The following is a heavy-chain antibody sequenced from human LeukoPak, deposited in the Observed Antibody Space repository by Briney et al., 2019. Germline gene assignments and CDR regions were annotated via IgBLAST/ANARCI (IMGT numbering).Heavy chain of an antibody. D-gene: IGHD3-3*01. CDR2: ISYDGSNK. CDR3: AREPIYDFWSGYCDY. Sequence: GRSLRLSCAASGFTFSSYAMHWVRQAPGKGLEWVAVISYDGSNKYYADSVKGRFTISRDNSKNSLYLQMNSLKTEDTAVYYCAREPIYDFWSGYCDYWGQGTLVTVSS. J-gene: IGHJ4*02. CDR1: GFTFSSYA. V-gene: IGHV3-30-3*01.